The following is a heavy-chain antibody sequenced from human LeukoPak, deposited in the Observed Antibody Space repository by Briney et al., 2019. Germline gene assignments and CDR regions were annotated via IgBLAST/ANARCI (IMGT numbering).Heavy chain of an antibody. V-gene: IGHV3-33*05. J-gene: IGHJ4*02. D-gene: IGHD4-11*01. CDR3: ARVRPGSNYVDFDY. CDR2: ISYDGSNK. CDR1: GFTFSSCG. Sequence: PGRSLRLSCAASGFTFSSCGMHWVRQAPGKGLEWVAVISYDGSNKYYAGSVKGRFTISRDNSKSTLCLQMNSLRAEDTAVYYCARVRPGSNYVDFDYWGQGTLVTVSS.